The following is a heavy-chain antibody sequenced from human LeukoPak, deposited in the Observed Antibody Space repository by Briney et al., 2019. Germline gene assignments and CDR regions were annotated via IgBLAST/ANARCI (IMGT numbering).Heavy chain of an antibody. CDR1: GYTFTSYY. CDR2: INPSGGST. V-gene: IGHV1-46*01. D-gene: IGHD3-10*01. Sequence: ASVKVSCKASGYTFTSYYMHWVRQAPGQGLEWMGIINPSGGSTSYTQKFQGRVTMTRDMSTSTVYMELSRLRSDDTAVYYCARQYGSGSYYYYYYYMDVWGKGTTVTVSS. CDR3: ARQYGSGSYYYYYYYMDV. J-gene: IGHJ6*03.